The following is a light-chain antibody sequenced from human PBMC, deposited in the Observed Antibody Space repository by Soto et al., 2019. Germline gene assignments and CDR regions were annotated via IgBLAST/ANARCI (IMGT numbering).Light chain of an antibody. V-gene: IGKV1-33*01. J-gene: IGKJ5*01. CDR3: QQYDNLPFI. Sequence: DIQMTQSPSSASASVGDRLTITWRASRDISNSLAWYQQKPGKAPKLLIYDASDLERGVPSRFSGSGSGTDFTFTISSLQPEDIATYYCQQYDNLPFIFGQGTRLEIK. CDR2: DAS. CDR1: RDISNS.